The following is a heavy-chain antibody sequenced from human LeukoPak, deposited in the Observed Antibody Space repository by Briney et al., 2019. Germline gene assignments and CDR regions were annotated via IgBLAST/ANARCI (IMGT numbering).Heavy chain of an antibody. CDR1: GFTFSSYA. J-gene: IGHJ4*02. CDR3: AKDYYGSGSYADY. V-gene: IGHV3-23*01. D-gene: IGHD3-10*01. Sequence: GSLRLSCAASGFTFSSYAMSWVRQAPGKGLEWVSVISGSGGSTYYADSVKGRFTISRDNAKNSLYLQMNSLRAEDTALYYCAKDYYGSGSYADYWGQGTLVTVSS. CDR2: ISGSGGST.